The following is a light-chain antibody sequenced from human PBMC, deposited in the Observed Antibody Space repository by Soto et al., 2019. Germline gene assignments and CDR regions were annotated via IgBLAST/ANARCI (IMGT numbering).Light chain of an antibody. CDR2: AAS. J-gene: IGKJ4*01. CDR3: QRLNSYPLT. V-gene: IGKV1-9*01. Sequence: DIQLTQSPSFLSASVGDRVIITCRASQGISRFLAWYQQKPGKAPNLLIYAASTLQSGVPSRFSGSGSGTEFTLTISSLQPEDFATYYCQRLNSYPLTFGGGTKVEIK. CDR1: QGISRF.